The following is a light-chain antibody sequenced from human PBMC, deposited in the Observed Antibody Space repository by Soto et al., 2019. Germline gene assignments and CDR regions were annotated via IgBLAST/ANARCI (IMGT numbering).Light chain of an antibody. CDR1: QSINNW. J-gene: IGKJ1*01. CDR2: DSS. V-gene: IGKV1-5*01. Sequence: IQMTQSPSTLSASVGDRVTITCRASQSINNWLAWYQQKPGKAPNLLISDSSDLQSGVPSRFSGSGSGTEFTLTISSLQPDDFATYYCQQYSDYSPRTFAQGTKVEIK. CDR3: QQYSDYSPRT.